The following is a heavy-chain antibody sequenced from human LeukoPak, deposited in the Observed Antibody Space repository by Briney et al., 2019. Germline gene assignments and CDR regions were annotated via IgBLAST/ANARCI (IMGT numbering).Heavy chain of an antibody. CDR3: ARDAYKDRYFDY. J-gene: IGHJ4*02. CDR2: IKHDGSEK. Sequence: GGSLRLSCAPSGFSFTSYWMSWVRQAPGKGLEWVANIKHDGSEKYYVDSVKGRFTISRDNAKNSLYPQMNSLRAEDTAVYYCARDAYKDRYFDYWGQGTLVTVSS. D-gene: IGHD5-24*01. V-gene: IGHV3-7*01. CDR1: GFSFTSYW.